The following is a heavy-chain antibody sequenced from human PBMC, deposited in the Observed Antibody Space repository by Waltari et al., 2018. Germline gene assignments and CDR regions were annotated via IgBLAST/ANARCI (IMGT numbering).Heavy chain of an antibody. V-gene: IGHV3-30*02. J-gene: IGHJ3*02. Sequence: QVQLVESGGGVVPPGGSLRLSCAASGCTFSGSGLHWVRQAPVKGLEWVAFITFDGTNKDYADSVKGRFTISRDNPKNTMFLQMNSLRPDDTAIYYCASIFAGTAVTTIQPIDIWGQGTMVTVSS. CDR3: ASIFAGTAVTTIQPIDI. CDR1: GCTFSGSG. D-gene: IGHD4-17*01. CDR2: ITFDGTNK.